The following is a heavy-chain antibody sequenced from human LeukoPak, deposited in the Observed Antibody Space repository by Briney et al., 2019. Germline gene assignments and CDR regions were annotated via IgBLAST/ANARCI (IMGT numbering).Heavy chain of an antibody. J-gene: IGHJ4*02. D-gene: IGHD3-16*01. CDR1: GFTFNTYS. CDR2: IFSSSRHT. Sequence: GGSLRLSCAASGFTFNTYSMGWVRQAPGKGLELVSSIFSSSRHTYYADSVKGRFTISRDNAKNSLYLQMNSLRAEGTAVYYCASFGNYVWGGDYFDYWGQGTLVTVSS. V-gene: IGHV3-21*01. CDR3: ASFGNYVWGGDYFDY.